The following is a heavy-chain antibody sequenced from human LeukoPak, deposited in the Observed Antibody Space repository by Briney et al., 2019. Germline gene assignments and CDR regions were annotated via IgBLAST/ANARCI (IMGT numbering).Heavy chain of an antibody. CDR2: ITSSSSHI. D-gene: IGHD4-11*01. V-gene: IGHV3-21*01. CDR3: GRVMMGATVTTFHYYCMDV. Sequence: GGSLRLSCAASGFTFSHYSIDWVRQAPGKGLERVASITSSSSHIYYADSVKGRFTISRDNAKNALYLQMNSLRAEDTAIYYCGRVMMGATVTTFHYYCMDVWGVGTKVTVS. J-gene: IGHJ6*03. CDR1: GFTFSHYS.